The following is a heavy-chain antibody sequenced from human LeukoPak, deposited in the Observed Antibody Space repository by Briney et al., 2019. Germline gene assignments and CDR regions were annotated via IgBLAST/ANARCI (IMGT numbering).Heavy chain of an antibody. J-gene: IGHJ4*02. CDR3: AKGDSFLYYYDSSGYEY. CDR2: IKQDGSEK. CDR1: GFTFSHYW. Sequence: GGSLRLSCAASGFTFSHYWMTWVRQAPGKGLEWVANIKQDGSEKYYVDSLKGRFTISRDNAKNSLYLQINSLRADDTAIYYCAKGDSFLYYYDSSGYEYWGQGTLVTVSS. D-gene: IGHD3-22*01. V-gene: IGHV3-7*03.